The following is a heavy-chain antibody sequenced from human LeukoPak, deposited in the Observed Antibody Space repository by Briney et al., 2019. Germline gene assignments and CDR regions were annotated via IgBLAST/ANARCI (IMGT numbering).Heavy chain of an antibody. J-gene: IGHJ4*02. V-gene: IGHV4-34*01. D-gene: IGHD3-22*01. CDR1: GGSFSGYY. CDR3: ARVGRAQDSSGYPYFDY. CDR2: INHSGST. Sequence: SETLSLTCAVYGGSFSGYYWSWIRQPPGKGLEWIGEINHSGSTNYNPSLKSRVTIPVDTSKNQFSLKLSSVTAADTAVYYCARVGRAQDSSGYPYFDYWGQGTLVTVSS.